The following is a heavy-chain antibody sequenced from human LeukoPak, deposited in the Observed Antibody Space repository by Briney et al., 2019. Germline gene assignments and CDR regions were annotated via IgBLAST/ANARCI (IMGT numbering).Heavy chain of an antibody. J-gene: IGHJ4*02. CDR2: ISSSSSYI. CDR1: GFTFSSYS. CDR3: ARVDKQWLVRRGFDY. Sequence: GGSLRLSCAASGFTFSSYSMNWVRQAPGKGREWVSSISSSSSYIYYADSVKGRFTISRDNAKNSLYLQMNSLRAEDTAVYYCARVDKQWLVRRGFDYWGQGTLVTVSS. D-gene: IGHD6-19*01. V-gene: IGHV3-21*01.